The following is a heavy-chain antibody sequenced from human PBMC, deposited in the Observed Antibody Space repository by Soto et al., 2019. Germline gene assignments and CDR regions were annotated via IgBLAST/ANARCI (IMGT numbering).Heavy chain of an antibody. CDR3: ARDVLTYYYDSSGYYLAGFDY. V-gene: IGHV4-30-2*01. D-gene: IGHD3-22*01. Sequence: SETLSLTCDVSGDTISTGGYTWAWIRQPPGKGLEWIGYIYHSGSTYYNPSLKSRVTISVDRSKNQFSLKLSSVTAADTAVYYCARDVLTYYYDSSGYYLAGFDYWGQGTLVTVSS. CDR2: IYHSGST. J-gene: IGHJ4*02. CDR1: GDTISTGGYT.